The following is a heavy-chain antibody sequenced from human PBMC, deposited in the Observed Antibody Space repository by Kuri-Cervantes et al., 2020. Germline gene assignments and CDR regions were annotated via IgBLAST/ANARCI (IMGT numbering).Heavy chain of an antibody. D-gene: IGHD3-10*01. Sequence: SVKVSCKASGGTFSSYAISWVRQAPGQGLEWMGGIIPIFGTANYAQKLQGRVTMTTGTSTSTAYMELRSLRSDDTAVYYCARDGGSGGKFDPWGQGTLVTVSS. CDR3: ARDGGSGGKFDP. CDR2: IIPIFGTA. CDR1: GGTFSSYA. V-gene: IGHV1-69*05. J-gene: IGHJ5*02.